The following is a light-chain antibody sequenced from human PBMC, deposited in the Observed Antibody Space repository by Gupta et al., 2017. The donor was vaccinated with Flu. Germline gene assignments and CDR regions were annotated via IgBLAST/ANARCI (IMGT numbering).Light chain of an antibody. V-gene: IGLV2-11*01. Sequence: TGSHLGGYNYVSWYQQHTGKAPKLMSYHVRNRPAGVPDRFSGSKSGNTAALTISGLQAEDEADYYCCADADNYTPVFGGGTKLTVL. CDR1: GSHLGGYNY. CDR3: CADADNYTPV. J-gene: IGLJ3*02. CDR2: HVR.